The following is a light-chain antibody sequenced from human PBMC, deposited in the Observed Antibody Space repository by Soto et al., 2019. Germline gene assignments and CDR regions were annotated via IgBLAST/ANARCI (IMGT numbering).Light chain of an antibody. Sequence: EIVFTHSPCTLFLSQRDRCTLSSRASQNLGTLYLAWFQQKSGQAPRLLIYSASRRATGIPDRFTGSGSGTDFTLTINRVEPEDFAVYFCQQYAGSPRTFGQGTKVDIK. CDR2: SAS. J-gene: IGKJ1*01. V-gene: IGKV3-20*01. CDR3: QQYAGSPRT. CDR1: QNLGTLY.